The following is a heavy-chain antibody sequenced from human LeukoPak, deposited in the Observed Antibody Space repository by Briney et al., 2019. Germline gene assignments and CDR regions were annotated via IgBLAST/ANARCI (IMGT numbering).Heavy chain of an antibody. CDR3: ARGANVDTAMPLI. CDR2: IYYSGST. Sequence: PSETLSLTCTVSGGSVSSGNYYWSWIRQPPGKGLEWIGYIYYSGSTNYNPSLKSRVTISVDTSKNQFSLKLSSVTAADTAVYYCARGANVDTAMPLIWGQGTMVTVSS. V-gene: IGHV4-61*01. J-gene: IGHJ3*02. CDR1: GGSVSSGNYY. D-gene: IGHD5-18*01.